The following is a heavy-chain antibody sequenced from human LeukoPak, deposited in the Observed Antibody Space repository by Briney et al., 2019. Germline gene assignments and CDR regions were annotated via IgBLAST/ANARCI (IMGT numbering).Heavy chain of an antibody. D-gene: IGHD2-15*01. CDR2: IYYSGST. V-gene: IGHV4-30-4*01. CDR3: ARGYCSGGSCYYYYYYGMDV. Sequence: PSQTLSLTCTVSGGSISSGDYYWSWIRQPPGKGLEWIGYIYYSGSTNYNPSLKSRVTISVDTSKNQFSLKLSSVTAADTAVYYCARGYCSGGSCYYYYYYGMDVWGQGTTVTVSS. CDR1: GGSISSGDYY. J-gene: IGHJ6*02.